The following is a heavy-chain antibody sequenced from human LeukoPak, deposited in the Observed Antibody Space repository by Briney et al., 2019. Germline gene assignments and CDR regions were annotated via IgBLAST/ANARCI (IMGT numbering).Heavy chain of an antibody. V-gene: IGHV3-48*03. CDR3: ARPQTYYYDSSGYPKGYYFDY. Sequence: PGGSLRLSCAASGFTFSSYEMNWVRQAPGKGLEWVSYISSSGSTIYYADSVKGRFTISRDNAKNSLYLQMNSLRAEDTAVYYCARPQTYYYDSSGYPKGYYFDYGARGTLATVSS. CDR2: ISSSGSTI. D-gene: IGHD3-22*01. CDR1: GFTFSSYE. J-gene: IGHJ4*02.